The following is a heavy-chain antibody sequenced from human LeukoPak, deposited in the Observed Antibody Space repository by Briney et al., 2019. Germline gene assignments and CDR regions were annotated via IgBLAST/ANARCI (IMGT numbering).Heavy chain of an antibody. J-gene: IGHJ3*02. V-gene: IGHV3-21*01. CDR1: GFTFSSYS. CDR3: ASGHGVVAASDDAFDI. CDR2: ISTSSIYI. Sequence: GGSLRLSCAASGFTFSSYSMNWVRQAPGKGLEWVSSISTSSIYIYYADSMKGRFTISRDNAKKSLYLQMNSLRAEDTAVYYCASGHGVVAASDDAFDIWGQGTMVTVSS. D-gene: IGHD2-2*01.